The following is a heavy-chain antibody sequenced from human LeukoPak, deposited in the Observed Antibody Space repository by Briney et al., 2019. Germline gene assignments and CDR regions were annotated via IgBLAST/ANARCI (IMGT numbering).Heavy chain of an antibody. V-gene: IGHV3-7*01. J-gene: IGHJ4*02. Sequence: GGSLRLSCAASGFTFSNYWMSWVRQAPGKGLEWVAHIKPDGSEKNYVDSVKGRFTLFRDDAKNSVYLQMNSLRAEDTAVYYCARDSPCFDYWGQGTLVTVSS. CDR1: GFTFSNYW. CDR3: ARDSPCFDY. CDR2: IKPDGSEK.